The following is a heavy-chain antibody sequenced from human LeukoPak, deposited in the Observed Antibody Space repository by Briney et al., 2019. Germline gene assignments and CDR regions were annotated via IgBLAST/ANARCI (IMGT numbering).Heavy chain of an antibody. CDR1: GFTFSSYW. CDR3: ARTYYYDSSGYYAFDY. J-gene: IGHJ4*02. D-gene: IGHD3-22*01. Sequence: GGSLRLSCAASGFTFSSYWMSWVRQAPGKGLEWVANIKQDGSEKYYVDSVKGRFTISRDNAKSSLYLQMNSLRAEDAAVYYCARTYYYDSSGYYAFDYWGQGTLVTVSS. CDR2: IKQDGSEK. V-gene: IGHV3-7*01.